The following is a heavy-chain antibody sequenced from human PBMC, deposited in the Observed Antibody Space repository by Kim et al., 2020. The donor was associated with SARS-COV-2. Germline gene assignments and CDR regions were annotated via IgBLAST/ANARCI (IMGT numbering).Heavy chain of an antibody. V-gene: IGHV1-2*06. CDR3: ASASGYCSSTSCYVRELYYYYGMDD. Sequence: ASVKVSCTASGYTFTGYYMHWVRQAPGQGLEWMGRINPNSGGTNYAQKFQGRVTMTRDTSISTAYMELSRLRSDDTAVYYCASASGYCSSTSCYVRELYYYYGMDDWGQGTTVTVSS. CDR2: INPNSGGT. CDR1: GYTFTGYY. J-gene: IGHJ6*02. D-gene: IGHD2-2*01.